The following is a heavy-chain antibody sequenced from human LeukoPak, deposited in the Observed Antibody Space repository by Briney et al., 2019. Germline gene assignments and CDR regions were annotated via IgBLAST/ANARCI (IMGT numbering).Heavy chain of an antibody. J-gene: IGHJ4*02. CDR2: IYYSGST. D-gene: IGHD1-1*01. V-gene: IGHV4-39*01. CDR3: ARRLQLERRKGWVFDY. CDR1: GGSISSSSYY. Sequence: SETLSLTCTVSGGSISSSSYYWGWIRQPPGKGLEWIGSIYYSGSTYYNPSLKSRVTISVDTSKNQFSLKLSSVTAADTAVYYCARRLQLERRKGWVFDYWGQGTLVTVSS.